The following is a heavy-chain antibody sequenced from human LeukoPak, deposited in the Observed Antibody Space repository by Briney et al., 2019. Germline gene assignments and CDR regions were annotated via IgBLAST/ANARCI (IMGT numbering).Heavy chain of an antibody. Sequence: GESPKISCKGSGYSFTSYWISWVRQMPGKGLEWMGRIDPSDSYTNYSPSFQGHVTISADKSISTAYLQWSSLKASDTAMFYCARPDRYGSIDYFYLWGQGTLVTVSP. CDR2: IDPSDSYT. CDR3: ARPDRYGSIDYFYL. V-gene: IGHV5-10-1*01. J-gene: IGHJ4*02. D-gene: IGHD3-10*01. CDR1: GYSFTSYW.